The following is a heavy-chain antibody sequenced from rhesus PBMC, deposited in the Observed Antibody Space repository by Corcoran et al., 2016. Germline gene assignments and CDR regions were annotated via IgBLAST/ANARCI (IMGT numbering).Heavy chain of an antibody. D-gene: IGHD6-37*01. J-gene: IGHJ4*01. CDR3: GARGRWHALFDY. CDR1: GGSFSSYS. CDR2: IHSSGSTN. V-gene: IGHV4-160*01. Sequence: QVQLQEWGPGLVKPSETLSLTCAVYGGSFSSYSWGWIRRPPGKGLEWIGRIHSSGSTNYNHPPQNRLITISADTTNNYSLMLLCVAAAAAAVVYCGARGRWHALFDYWGQGVLVTVSS.